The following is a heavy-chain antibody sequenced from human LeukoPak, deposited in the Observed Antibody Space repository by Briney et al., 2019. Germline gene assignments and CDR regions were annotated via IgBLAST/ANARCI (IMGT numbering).Heavy chain of an antibody. CDR3: ARGSRDGYNPGYFQH. CDR1: GFTFGKYI. V-gene: IGHV3-23*01. D-gene: IGHD5-24*01. CDR2: IGGGDDIT. J-gene: IGHJ1*01. Sequence: GGSLRLSCTTSGFTFGKYIMTWVRQAPGNGLEWVSSIGGGDDITFYADSVKGRFRISRDDSKNTVFLQISSLRVEDTAVYYCARGSRDGYNPGYFQHWGQGTLVTVSS.